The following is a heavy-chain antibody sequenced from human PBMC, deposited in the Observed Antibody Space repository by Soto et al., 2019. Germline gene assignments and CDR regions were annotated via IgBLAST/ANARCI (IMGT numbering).Heavy chain of an antibody. CDR3: ARYPGLIAAAAFGWFDP. Sequence: QVQLQESGPGLVKPSETLSLTCTVSGGSISSYYWSWIRQPPGKGLEWIGYIYYSGSTNYNPSLKSRVTISVDTSKNQFSLKLSSVTAADTAVYYCARYPGLIAAAAFGWFDPWGQGTLVTVSS. J-gene: IGHJ5*02. D-gene: IGHD6-13*01. CDR1: GGSISSYY. V-gene: IGHV4-59*08. CDR2: IYYSGST.